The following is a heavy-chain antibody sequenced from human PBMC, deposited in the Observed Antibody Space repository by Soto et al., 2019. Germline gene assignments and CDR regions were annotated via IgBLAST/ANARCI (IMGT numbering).Heavy chain of an antibody. CDR3: ARRSPRAPAAAFDV. J-gene: IGHJ3*01. CDR2: ISAYNGNT. D-gene: IGHD2-2*01. Sequence: QVQLVQSGAEVKKPGASVKVSCKASGYIFSSYGISWVRQAPGQGPEWMGWISAYNGNTNYAQKFQGRVTMTTDTSTSTAYMELRSLRSDDTAVYYWARRSPRAPAAAFDVWGQGTMFTVCS. V-gene: IGHV1-18*01. CDR1: GYIFSSYG.